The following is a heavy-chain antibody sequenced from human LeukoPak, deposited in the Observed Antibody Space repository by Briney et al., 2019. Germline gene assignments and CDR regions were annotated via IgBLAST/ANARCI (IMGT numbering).Heavy chain of an antibody. V-gene: IGHV1-69*05. Sequence: SVKVSCKASGGTFSSYAISWVRQAPGQGLEWMGRIIPIFGTANYAQKFQGRVTITTDESTSTAYMELSSLRSEDTAVYYCARDIVVPAAISPFMDYYYYMDVWGKGTTVTVSS. J-gene: IGHJ6*03. CDR2: IIPIFGTA. D-gene: IGHD2-2*01. CDR3: ARDIVVPAAISPFMDYYYYMDV. CDR1: GGTFSSYA.